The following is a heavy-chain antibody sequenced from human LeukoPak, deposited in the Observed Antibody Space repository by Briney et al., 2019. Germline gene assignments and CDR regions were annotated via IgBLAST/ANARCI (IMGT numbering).Heavy chain of an antibody. J-gene: IGHJ4*02. CDR1: GFTFSSYA. D-gene: IGHD3-10*01. Sequence: PGGSLRLSCAASGFTFSSYAMHWVRQAPGKGLEWVAAISYDGSNKYYADSVKGRFTISRDNSKNTLYLQMNSLRAEDTAVYYCARDGFGELLSRLFDYWGQGTLVTISS. CDR3: ARDGFGELLSRLFDY. V-gene: IGHV3-30*04. CDR2: ISYDGSNK.